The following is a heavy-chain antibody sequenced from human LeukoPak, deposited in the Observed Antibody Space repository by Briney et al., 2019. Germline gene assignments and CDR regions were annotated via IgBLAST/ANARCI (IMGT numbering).Heavy chain of an antibody. V-gene: IGHV3-30*02. CDR3: ARGTTNGQAFDY. Sequence: GGSLRLSCAASGFTFSTYGMHWVRQAPGKGLEWVAFVRYDGSKKYYTNSVKGRFTISRDNSKNTLYLQMNSLRAEDTAVYYCARGTTNGQAFDYWGQGTLVSVSS. CDR1: GFTFSTYG. J-gene: IGHJ4*02. D-gene: IGHD2-8*01. CDR2: VRYDGSKK.